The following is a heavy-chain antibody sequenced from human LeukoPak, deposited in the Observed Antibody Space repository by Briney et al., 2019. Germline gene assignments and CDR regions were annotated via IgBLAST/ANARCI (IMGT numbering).Heavy chain of an antibody. D-gene: IGHD3-9*01. CDR3: AGDRPRRVRYFDWLLDY. Sequence: GGSLRLSCAASGFTFSSYGMHWVRQAPGKGLEWVAVIWYDGSNKYYADSVKGRFTISRDNSKNTLYLQMNSLRAEDTAVYYCAGDRPRRVRYFDWLLDYWGQGTLVTVSS. CDR1: GFTFSSYG. V-gene: IGHV3-33*01. CDR2: IWYDGSNK. J-gene: IGHJ4*02.